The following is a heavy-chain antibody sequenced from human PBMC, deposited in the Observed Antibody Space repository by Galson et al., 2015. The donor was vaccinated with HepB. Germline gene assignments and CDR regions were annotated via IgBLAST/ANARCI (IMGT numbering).Heavy chain of an antibody. V-gene: IGHV1-2*02. Sequence: SVKVSCKASGYTFTGYDMHWVRQAPGQGLEWMGWINPNSGGTNYAQKFQGRVTMTRDTSISTAYMELSRLRSDDTAVYYCARGGRRVTVTTLLDYWGQGTLVTVSS. D-gene: IGHD4-11*01. CDR3: ARGGRRVTVTTLLDY. J-gene: IGHJ4*02. CDR2: INPNSGGT. CDR1: GYTFTGYD.